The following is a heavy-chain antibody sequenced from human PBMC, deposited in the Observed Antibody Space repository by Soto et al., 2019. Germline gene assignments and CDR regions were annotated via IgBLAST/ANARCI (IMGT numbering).Heavy chain of an antibody. J-gene: IGHJ4*02. Sequence: GGSLRLSCAASGFTFSSYAMSWVRQAPGKGLEWVSAISGSGGSTYYADSVKGRFTISRDNSKNTLYLQMNSLRAEDTAVYYCAKRALGVGGSYRTGGNLDYGGRGTLATVSS. D-gene: IGHD3-16*02. CDR1: GFTFSSYA. CDR3: AKRALGVGGSYRTGGNLDY. V-gene: IGHV3-23*01. CDR2: ISGSGGST.